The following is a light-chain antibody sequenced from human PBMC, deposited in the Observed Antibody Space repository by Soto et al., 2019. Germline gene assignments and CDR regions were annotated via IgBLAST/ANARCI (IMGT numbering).Light chain of an antibody. Sequence: EIVLTQSPGTLSLSPGERATLSCMASQSVSSSYLAWYQQKPGQAPRLLIYGASSRATGIPDRFSGSWSGTDFTLTITRLEPEDFAVFYCQQYATSPRTFGQGTKVEIK. CDR1: QSVSSSY. CDR3: QQYATSPRT. V-gene: IGKV3-20*01. CDR2: GAS. J-gene: IGKJ1*01.